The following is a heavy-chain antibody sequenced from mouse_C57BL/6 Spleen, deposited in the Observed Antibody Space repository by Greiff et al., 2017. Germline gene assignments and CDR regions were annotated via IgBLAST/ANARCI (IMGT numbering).Heavy chain of an antibody. Sequence: EVKLMESGGGLVKPGGSLKLSCAASGFTFSDYGMHWVRQAPEKGLEWVAYISSGSSNIYYADTVKGRFTISRDNAKNTLCLQRTSLMSEYTAMYYCARLGPTPYYVDYGGQGTTRTVSS. CDR2: ISSGSSNI. V-gene: IGHV5-17*01. CDR1: GFTFSDYG. D-gene: IGHD6-1*01. CDR3: ARLGPTPYYVDY. J-gene: IGHJ2*01.